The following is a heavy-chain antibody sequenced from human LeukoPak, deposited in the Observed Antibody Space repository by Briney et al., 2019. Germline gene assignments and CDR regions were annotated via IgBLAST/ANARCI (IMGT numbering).Heavy chain of an antibody. J-gene: IGHJ3*02. V-gene: IGHV6-1*01. CDR1: GDSVSSNSAA. D-gene: IGHD1-1*01. CDR2: TYYRSKWSN. CDR3: FLHLDYIDAFDI. Sequence: SQTLSLTCAISGDSVSSNSAAWNWIRQSPSRGLECLGRTYYRSKWSNDYALSVKSRITVNPDTSKNQFSLQPNSTFTQDHGAYYCFLHLDYIDAFDIWGQGTMVTVSS.